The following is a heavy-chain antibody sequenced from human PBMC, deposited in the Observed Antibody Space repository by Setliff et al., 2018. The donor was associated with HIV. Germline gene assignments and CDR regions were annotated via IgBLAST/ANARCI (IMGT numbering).Heavy chain of an antibody. Sequence: SETLSLTCTVSGGSISSTTYWWGWIRQPPGKGLEWIGTIYYNGNTFYDPSLKSRVTMSVDSSKNQFSLKVNSVTAADTAVYYCARLRPSVADRSYFDHWGQGTLVTVSS. V-gene: IGHV4-39*01. J-gene: IGHJ4*02. CDR3: ARLRPSVADRSYFDH. D-gene: IGHD6-19*01. CDR1: GGSISSTTYW. CDR2: IYYNGNT.